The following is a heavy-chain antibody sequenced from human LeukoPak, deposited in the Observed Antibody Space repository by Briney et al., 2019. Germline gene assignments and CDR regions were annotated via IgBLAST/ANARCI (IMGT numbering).Heavy chain of an antibody. CDR2: FYCTGTT. CDR1: GDSTNTYF. V-gene: IGHV4-59*01. Sequence: PSETLSLTCTISGDSTNTYFWSWIRQPPGKGLEWIGYFYCTGTTNYNPSLKSRVTISVDTSKNQFSLKVNSVTAADTGVYYCASKSTDHGELRFDYWGQGTLVTVSS. J-gene: IGHJ4*02. CDR3: ASKSTDHGELRFDY. D-gene: IGHD4-17*01.